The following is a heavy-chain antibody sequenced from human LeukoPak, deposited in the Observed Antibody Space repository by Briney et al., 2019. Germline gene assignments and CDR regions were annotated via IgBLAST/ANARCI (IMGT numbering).Heavy chain of an antibody. J-gene: IGHJ5*02. CDR1: GYSFTNYY. CDR3: ARDHRVTTSSGWFDP. CDR2: INPSGGST. V-gene: IGHV1-46*01. Sequence: ASVKVSCKASGYSFTNYYMHWVRQAPGQGLEWVGVINPSGGSTGYAQKFQDRVSMITDTSTSTVYMELSSLRSEDTAVYYCARDHRVTTSSGWFDPWGQGTLVTVSS. D-gene: IGHD4-17*01.